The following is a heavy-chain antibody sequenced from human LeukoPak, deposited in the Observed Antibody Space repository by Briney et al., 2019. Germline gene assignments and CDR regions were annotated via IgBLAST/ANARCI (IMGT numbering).Heavy chain of an antibody. D-gene: IGHD5-12*01. CDR3: ARVVGYDWYYYYMDV. V-gene: IGHV4-59*01. CDR1: GYSISSGYC. CDR2: VYYTGST. J-gene: IGHJ6*03. Sequence: SETLSLTCTVFGYSISSGYCWGWIRQPPGKGLEWIGFVYYTGSTNYSPSLKSRVTISADTSKNQFSLKLSSVTAADTAVYYCARVVGYDWYYYYMDVWGKGTTVTVSS.